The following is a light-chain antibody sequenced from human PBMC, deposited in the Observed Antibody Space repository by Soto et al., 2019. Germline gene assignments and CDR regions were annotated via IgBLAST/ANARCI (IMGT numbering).Light chain of an antibody. CDR3: QQSYTTPRT. J-gene: IGKJ2*01. CDR2: GAS. Sequence: DIQMTQSPSSLSASVGDRVTITCRASLSISSDLNWYQQKPGKAPKVLIFGASSLQSGVPSRFSGSGSGTDFTLTISSLQPKDSATYYCQQSYTTPRTFGQGTKLEIK. V-gene: IGKV1-39*01. CDR1: LSISSD.